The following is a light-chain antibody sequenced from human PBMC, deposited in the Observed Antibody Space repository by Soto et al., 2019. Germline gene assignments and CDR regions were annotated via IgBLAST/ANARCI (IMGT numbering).Light chain of an antibody. CDR1: QGISNY. Sequence: DIQMTQSPSSLSASVGDRVTITCRASQGISNYLAWYQQKPGKVPKLLIYAASTLQSGVPSRFSGSGSVTDFTLNISSLQPEDVATDYCQKYNSAPRTFGQGTKVEIK. CDR3: QKYNSAPRT. V-gene: IGKV1-27*01. CDR2: AAS. J-gene: IGKJ1*01.